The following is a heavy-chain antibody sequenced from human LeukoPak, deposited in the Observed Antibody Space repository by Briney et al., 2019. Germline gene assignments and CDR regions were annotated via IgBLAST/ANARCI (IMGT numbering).Heavy chain of an antibody. CDR1: GFTFSSYA. CDR2: ISYDGSNK. CDR3: AREGVIFGVVIIHGDY. D-gene: IGHD3-3*01. Sequence: GRSLRLSCAASGFTFSSYAMHWVRQAPGKGLEWVAVISYDGSNKYYADSVKGRFTISRDNSKNTLYLQMNSLRAEDTAVYYCAREGVIFGVVIIHGDYWGQGTLVTVSS. V-gene: IGHV3-30-3*01. J-gene: IGHJ4*02.